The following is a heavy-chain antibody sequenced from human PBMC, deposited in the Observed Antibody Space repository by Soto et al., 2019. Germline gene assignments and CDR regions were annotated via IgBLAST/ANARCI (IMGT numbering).Heavy chain of an antibody. CDR1: GFSLSTSGVA. Sequence: QITLKESGPTLVKPTQTLTLTCTFSGFSLSTSGVAVGWIRQPPGKALEWLALIYWDDDKRYSPSMKGRLTITRDTSKNQVVLIMTNMDPEDTATYYCAHRLTATAFDIWGQGTMVTVAS. D-gene: IGHD2-21*02. CDR3: AHRLTATAFDI. J-gene: IGHJ3*02. V-gene: IGHV2-5*02. CDR2: IYWDDDK.